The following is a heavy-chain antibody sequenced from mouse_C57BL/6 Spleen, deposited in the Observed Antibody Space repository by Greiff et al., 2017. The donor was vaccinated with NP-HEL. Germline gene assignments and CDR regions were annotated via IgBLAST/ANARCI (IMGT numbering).Heavy chain of an antibody. CDR3: ARHEEENACYDSLFAY. D-gene: IGHD2-4*01. J-gene: IGHJ3*01. CDR1: GYTFTEYT. CDR2: FYPGSGSI. V-gene: IGHV1-62-2*01. Sequence: QVQLQQSGAELVKPGASVKLSCKASGYTFTEYTIHWVKQRPGQGLEWIGKFYPGSGSIKYNEKFKDKATLTADKSSSTVYMELSRVTSEDSAVYFCARHEEENACYDSLFAYWGQGTLVTVSA.